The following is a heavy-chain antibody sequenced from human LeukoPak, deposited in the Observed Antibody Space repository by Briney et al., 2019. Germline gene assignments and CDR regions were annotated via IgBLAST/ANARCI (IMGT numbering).Heavy chain of an antibody. CDR1: GYTFTGYY. J-gene: IGHJ3*02. D-gene: IGHD5-24*01. V-gene: IGHV1-2*06. CDR3: ARRARDGYSNDGFDI. CDR2: INPNSGGT. Sequence: ASVKVSCKASGYTFTGYYMHWVRQAPGQGLEWMGRINPNSGGTNYAQKFQGRVTMTRDTSISKDYMELSRLRSDDTAVYYCARRARDGYSNDGFDIWGQGTMVTVSS.